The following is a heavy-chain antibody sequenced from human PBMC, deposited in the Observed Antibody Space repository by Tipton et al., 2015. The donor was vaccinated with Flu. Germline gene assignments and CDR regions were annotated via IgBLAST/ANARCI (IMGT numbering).Heavy chain of an antibody. Sequence: GSLRLSCVASGFSVSTNYMTWVRQAPGKGLEWVSIIYSGVNTYYADSVKGRFTTSRDNSQNIVYLQMNSLRADDTAVYYCARVVRPRNYFDSWGQGTLVTVSS. CDR3: ARVVRPRNYFDS. D-gene: IGHD6-13*01. V-gene: IGHV3-53*01. CDR1: GFSVSTNY. CDR2: IYSGVNT. J-gene: IGHJ4*02.